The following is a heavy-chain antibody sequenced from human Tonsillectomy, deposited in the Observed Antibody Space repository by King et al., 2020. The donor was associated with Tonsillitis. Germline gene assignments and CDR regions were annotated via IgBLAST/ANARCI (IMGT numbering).Heavy chain of an antibody. Sequence: VQLVESGGGVVQPGRSLRLSCAASGFTFSSYGIHWVRQAPGKGLEWVAVISSDGSKKYYADSVRGRFTISRDNSKNTLYLQMNSLRADYTAVYYCAKARQWLVHFDYWGQGTLVTVSS. D-gene: IGHD6-19*01. CDR2: ISSDGSKK. CDR3: AKARQWLVHFDY. J-gene: IGHJ4*02. V-gene: IGHV3-30*18. CDR1: GFTFSSYG.